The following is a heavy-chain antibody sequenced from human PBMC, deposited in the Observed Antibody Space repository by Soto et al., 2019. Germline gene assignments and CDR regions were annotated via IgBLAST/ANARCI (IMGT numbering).Heavy chain of an antibody. CDR3: ARYIPGVRYYGMDV. V-gene: IGHV3-23*01. J-gene: IGHJ6*02. CDR2: IGESGTPT. Sequence: EVQLLESGGGLVQPGGSLSLSCAASGFIFSSHAMKWVRQAPGKGLEWVSLIGESGTPTYYADSVKGRFTISRDNSGNTLFLEMYSLRAEDTAVYYCARYIPGVRYYGMDVWGQGTTVTVSS. CDR1: GFIFSSHA. D-gene: IGHD2-2*01.